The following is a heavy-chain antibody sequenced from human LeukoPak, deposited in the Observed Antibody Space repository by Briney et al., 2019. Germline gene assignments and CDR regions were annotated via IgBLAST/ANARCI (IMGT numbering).Heavy chain of an antibody. V-gene: IGHV3-66*04. J-gene: IGHJ3*02. D-gene: IGHD4-17*01. CDR1: GFTVSSNY. CDR2: IYSGGGT. Sequence: GGSLRLSCAASGFTVSSNYMSWVRQAPGKGLEWVSVIYSGGGTYYTDSVKGRFTISRDNSKNTVSLQMNSLRAEDTAVYYCARHPPSVTLIRGAFDIWGQGTMLTVSS. CDR3: ARHPPSVTLIRGAFDI.